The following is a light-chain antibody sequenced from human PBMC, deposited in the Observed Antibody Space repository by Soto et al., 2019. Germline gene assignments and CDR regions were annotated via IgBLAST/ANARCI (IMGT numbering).Light chain of an antibody. CDR1: QSISSY. J-gene: IGKJ1*01. Sequence: DIPMTQSPSSLSASVGDRVTITCRASQSISSYLKWYQQKPGKAPKLLIYAASSLKSGGPSMFSGSGSGTDFTLTISSLQPEDFATYYCQQSYSTLRTFGQGTKVEIK. CDR3: QQSYSTLRT. V-gene: IGKV1-39*01. CDR2: AAS.